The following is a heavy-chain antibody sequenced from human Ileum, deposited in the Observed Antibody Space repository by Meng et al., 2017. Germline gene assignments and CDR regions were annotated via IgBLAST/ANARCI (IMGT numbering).Heavy chain of an antibody. V-gene: IGHV4-61*01. CDR3: VGDSGWFDR. CDR1: GGTVSSGLYY. J-gene: IGHJ5*02. Sequence: VQLGGAVQGLVRPAETPSLTCTVSGGTVSSGLYYWSWIRQPPGKGLEWIGYVYYSWTINYNPRFKSPVTISVNTSKIQFCLIMAAETAADTAANDAVGDSGWFDRWGQGTLVTVSS. D-gene: IGHD3-10*01. CDR2: VYYSWTI.